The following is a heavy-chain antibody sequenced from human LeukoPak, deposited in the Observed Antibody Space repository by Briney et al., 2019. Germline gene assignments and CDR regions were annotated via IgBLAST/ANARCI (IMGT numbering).Heavy chain of an antibody. CDR1: GGSISSSTYY. Sequence: WETLSLTCTVSGGSISSSTYYWGWIRQPPGKGLEWIGSIYYSGSTYYNPSLKSRVTMSVDTSKNQFSLKLSSVTAADTAVYYCARGPVDAFDIWGQGTMVTVSS. V-gene: IGHV4-39*07. J-gene: IGHJ3*02. CDR3: ARGPVDAFDI. CDR2: IYYSGST.